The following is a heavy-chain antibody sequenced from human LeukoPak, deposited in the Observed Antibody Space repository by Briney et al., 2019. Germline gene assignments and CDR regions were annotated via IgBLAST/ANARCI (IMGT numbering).Heavy chain of an antibody. V-gene: IGHV4-34*01. J-gene: IGHJ4*02. D-gene: IGHD6-19*01. CDR1: GFTFSSYA. Sequence: GSLSPSCAASGFTFSSYAMSWIRQPPGQGLEWIGRINHRGSTNYNPSLKSRVTISVGTSKNQFSLKLSSVTAADTAVYYCARDIAHRRGWGYFDYWGQGSLVTVSS. CDR2: INHRGST. CDR3: ARDIAHRRGWGYFDY.